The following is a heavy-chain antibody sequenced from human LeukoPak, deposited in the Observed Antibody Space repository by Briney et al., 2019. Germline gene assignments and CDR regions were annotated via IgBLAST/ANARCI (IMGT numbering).Heavy chain of an antibody. Sequence: SETLSLTCTVSGGSISSGTYYWRWIRQPAGKGLEWIGRFYTSGSTNYNPSLKSRVTISVDTSKNQFSLKLSSVTAADTAVYYCARVEVGADDFDYFQHWGQGSVVTVSS. CDR3: ARVEVGADDFDYFQH. V-gene: IGHV4-61*02. CDR2: FYTSGST. D-gene: IGHD1-26*01. CDR1: GGSISSGTYY. J-gene: IGHJ1*01.